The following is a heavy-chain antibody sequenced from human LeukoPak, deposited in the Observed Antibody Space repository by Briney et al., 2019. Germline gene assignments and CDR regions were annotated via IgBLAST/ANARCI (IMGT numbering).Heavy chain of an antibody. CDR1: GGSISNYY. J-gene: IGHJ5*02. Sequence: SETLSLTCTVSGGSISNYYWSWIRQPPGKGLEWIGYVYSSGGTNYSPSLKSRVTISVDTSKNQFSLKLSSVTAADTAVYYCARLWHCSSATCYSDNWFDPWGQGTLVTVSS. V-gene: IGHV4-59*12. CDR3: ARLWHCSSATCYSDNWFDP. CDR2: VYSSGGT. D-gene: IGHD2-2*01.